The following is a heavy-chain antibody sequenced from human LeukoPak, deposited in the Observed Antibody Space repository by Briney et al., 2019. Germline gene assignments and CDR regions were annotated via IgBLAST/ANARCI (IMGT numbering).Heavy chain of an antibody. V-gene: IGHV3-21*01. D-gene: IGHD6-13*01. CDR2: ISSSSSYI. Sequence: GGSLRLSCAASGFTFSYYTMNWVRQAPGKGLEWVSSISSSSSYIYYADSVKGRFTISRDNAKNSLYLQMNSLRAEDTAVYYCARDRAAAGTGVFDYWGQGTLVTVSS. CDR1: GFTFSYYT. J-gene: IGHJ4*02. CDR3: ARDRAAAGTGVFDY.